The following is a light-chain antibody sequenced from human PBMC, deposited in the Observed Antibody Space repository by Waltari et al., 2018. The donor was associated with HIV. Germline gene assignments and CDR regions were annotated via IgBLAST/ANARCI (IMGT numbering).Light chain of an antibody. CDR1: SSNIGSNT. J-gene: IGLJ2*01. Sequence: QSVLTQPPSASGTPGQRVTISCSGSSSNIGSNTESWYQQLPGTAPKLLIYGSNQRPSGVPDRFSGSKSGTSASLAISGLQSEDDADYFCAAWDDSLSAVVFGGGTKLTVL. CDR2: GSN. V-gene: IGLV1-44*01. CDR3: AAWDDSLSAVV.